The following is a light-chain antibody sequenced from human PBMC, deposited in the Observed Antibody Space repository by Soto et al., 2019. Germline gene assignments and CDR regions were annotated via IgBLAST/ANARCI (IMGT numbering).Light chain of an antibody. CDR3: QQTFSAPYT. J-gene: IGKJ2*01. Sequence: DIQMTQSPSPLSASVGDRVTITCRASQSVSKFLNWYQQKPGQAPRLLIYTTSTLQSGVPSRFSGCVSGTEYTLTISGLLPEDFATYYCQQTFSAPYTFGQGTQLDVK. CDR1: QSVSKF. V-gene: IGKV1-39*01. CDR2: TTS.